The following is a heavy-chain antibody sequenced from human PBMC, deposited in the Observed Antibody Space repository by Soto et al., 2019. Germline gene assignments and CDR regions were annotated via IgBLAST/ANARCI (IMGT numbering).Heavy chain of an antibody. CDR2: IYYSGNT. CDR1: GGSISSGGYY. CDR3: ASGLRGDAVDF. J-gene: IGHJ3*01. D-gene: IGHD5-18*01. V-gene: IGHV4-31*03. Sequence: QVQLQESGPGLVKPSQTLSLTCTVSGGSISSGGYYWSWIRQHPGKGLEWIGYIYYSGNTYSNPSHMSRIIILVETSKIKFALKLSSVSAADTVVYYCASGLRGDAVDFWSQGTMVTVSS.